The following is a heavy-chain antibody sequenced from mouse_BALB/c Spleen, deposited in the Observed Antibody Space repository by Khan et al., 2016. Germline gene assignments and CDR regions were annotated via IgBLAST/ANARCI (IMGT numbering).Heavy chain of an antibody. CDR1: GYSFTGYT. V-gene: IGHV1-18*01. CDR3: ARSDKEPWFAY. J-gene: IGHJ3*01. Sequence: VQLKESGPELVKPGASLKISCKASGYSFTGYTINWVKQSQGKNLEWIGLINPYTGGTIYNQKFKGKATLTVDKSSSTAYMELLSLTSEDSVVFYCARSDKEPWFAYWGQGTLVTVSA. CDR2: INPYTGGT.